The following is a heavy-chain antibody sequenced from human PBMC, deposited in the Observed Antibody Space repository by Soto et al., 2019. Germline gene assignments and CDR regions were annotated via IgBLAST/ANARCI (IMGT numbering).Heavy chain of an antibody. D-gene: IGHD4-4*01. J-gene: IGHJ6*02. CDR3: ASSYSNYALIDYYYYGMDV. Sequence: VKVSCKASGYTFTNFGISWVRQAPGQGLEWMGWISAYNGNTNYAQNFQGRVTMTTDTSTSTAYMELSSLRSEDTAVYYCASSYSNYALIDYYYYGMDVWGQGTTVTVSS. V-gene: IGHV1-18*01. CDR2: ISAYNGNT. CDR1: GYTFTNFG.